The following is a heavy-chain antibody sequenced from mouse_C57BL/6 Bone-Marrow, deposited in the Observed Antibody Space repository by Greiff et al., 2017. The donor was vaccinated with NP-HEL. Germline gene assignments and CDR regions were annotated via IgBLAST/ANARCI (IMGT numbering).Heavy chain of an antibody. CDR2: IYPGSGST. CDR1: GYTFTSYW. D-gene: IGHD2-4*01. V-gene: IGHV1-55*01. J-gene: IGHJ2*01. CDR3: ALAFYYDYDGVDY. Sequence: QVQLKQPGAELVKPGASVKMSCKASGYTFTSYWITWVKQRPGQGLEWIGDIYPGSGSTNYNEKFKSKATLTVDTSSSTAYMQLSSLTSEDSAVYYCALAFYYDYDGVDYWGQGTTLTVSS.